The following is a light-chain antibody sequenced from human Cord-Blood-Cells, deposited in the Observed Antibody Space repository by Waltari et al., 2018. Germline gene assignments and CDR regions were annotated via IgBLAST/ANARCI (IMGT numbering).Light chain of an antibody. J-gene: IGKJ2*01. V-gene: IGKV3-15*01. CDR1: QSVSSN. CDR2: GAS. Sequence: TQSPATLSVSPGERATLSCRASQSVSSNLAWYQQKPGQAPRLLIYGASTRATGIPARFSGSGSGTEFTLTISSLQSEDFAVYYCQQYNNWPMYTFGQGTKLEIK. CDR3: QQYNNWPMYT.